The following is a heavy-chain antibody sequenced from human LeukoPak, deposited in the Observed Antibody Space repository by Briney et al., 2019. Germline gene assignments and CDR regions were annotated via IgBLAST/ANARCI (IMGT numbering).Heavy chain of an antibody. J-gene: IGHJ4*02. V-gene: IGHV4-31*03. CDR1: GGSISSGGYY. CDR2: IYYSGST. CDR3: XXXXXXXVAATXXHXFDY. D-gene: IGHD2-15*01. Sequence: SQTLSLTCTVSGGSISSGGYYWSWIRHHPGKGLEWIGYIYYSGSTYYNPSLKSRVTTSVDTSKNRFSLKLSSVTPAATAVYXCXXXXXXXVAATXXHXFDYWGQGTLVTVSS.